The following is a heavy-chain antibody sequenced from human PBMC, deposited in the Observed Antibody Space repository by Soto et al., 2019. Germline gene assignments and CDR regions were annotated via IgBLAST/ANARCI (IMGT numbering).Heavy chain of an antibody. CDR1: GGSFSGYY. CDR3: ASPRGRKNYYGWGSYYIMDV. Sequence: SETLSLTCAVYGGSFSGYYWSWIRQPPWKGLEWIGEINHSGSTNYNPSLKSRVTISVDTSKNQFSLKLSSVTAADTAVYYCASPRGRKNYYGWGSYYIMDVCGKGTTVTVSS. V-gene: IGHV4-34*01. D-gene: IGHD3-10*01. CDR2: INHSGST. J-gene: IGHJ6*03.